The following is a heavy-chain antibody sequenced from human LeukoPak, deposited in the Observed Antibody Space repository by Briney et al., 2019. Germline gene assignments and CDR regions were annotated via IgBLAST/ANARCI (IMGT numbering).Heavy chain of an antibody. CDR1: GYTFTGYY. V-gene: IGHV1-2*02. D-gene: IGHD3-22*01. J-gene: IGHJ4*02. CDR3: ARAPFFDSSGYPGFY. CDR2: INPNSGGT. Sequence: GASVKVSCKASGYTFTGYYMHWVRQAPGQGLEWMGWINPNSGGTNYAQKFQGRVTMTRDTSISTAYMELSRLRSDDTAVYYSARAPFFDSSGYPGFYWGQGTLVTVSS.